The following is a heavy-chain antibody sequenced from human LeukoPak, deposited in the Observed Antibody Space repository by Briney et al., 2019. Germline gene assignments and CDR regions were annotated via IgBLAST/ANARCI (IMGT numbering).Heavy chain of an antibody. V-gene: IGHV4-59*08. CDR1: GGSISSDY. D-gene: IGHD3-10*01. CDR3: ARLTMVRGVIYGTDWYFDL. J-gene: IGHJ2*01. CDR2: IYYSGST. Sequence: PSETLSLTCTVSGGSISSDYWSWIRQPPGKGLEWIGYIYYSGSTNYNPSLKSRVTISVGTSKNQFSLKLSSVTAADTAVYYCARLTMVRGVIYGTDWYFDLWGRGTLVPVSS.